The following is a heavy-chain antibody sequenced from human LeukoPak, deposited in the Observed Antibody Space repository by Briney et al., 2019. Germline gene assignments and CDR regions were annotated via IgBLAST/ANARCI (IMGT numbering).Heavy chain of an antibody. J-gene: IGHJ6*03. V-gene: IGHV1-2*02. D-gene: IGHD4-17*01. CDR3: ARDAFPTTEDYYYYMDV. CDR2: INPNSGGT. Sequence: AASVTVSFKASGYTFTGYYMHWVRQAPGQGLEWMGWINPNSGGTNYAQKFQGRVTMTRDTSISTAYMELSRLRSDDTAVYYCARDAFPTTEDYYYYMDVWGKGTTVTISS. CDR1: GYTFTGYY.